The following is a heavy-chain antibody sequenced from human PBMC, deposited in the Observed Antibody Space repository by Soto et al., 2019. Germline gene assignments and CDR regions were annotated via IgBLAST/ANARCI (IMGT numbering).Heavy chain of an antibody. CDR2: IWYDGSNK. V-gene: IGHV3-33*01. J-gene: IGHJ6*02. CDR1: GFTFSSYG. Sequence: QVQLVESGGGVVQPGRSLRLSCAASGFTFSSYGMHWVRQAPGKGLAWVAVIWYDGSNKYYADSVKGRFTISRDNSKNTLYLQMNSLRAEDTAVYYCARDLSDSSGYYYYGMDVWVQGTTVIVSS. D-gene: IGHD3-22*01. CDR3: ARDLSDSSGYYYYGMDV.